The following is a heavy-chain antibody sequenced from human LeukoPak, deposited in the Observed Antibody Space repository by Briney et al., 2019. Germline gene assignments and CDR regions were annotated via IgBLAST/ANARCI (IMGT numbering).Heavy chain of an antibody. CDR2: IDWDDDK. CDR3: ARMSGSGSYFDY. CDR1: GFSLSTSGMC. D-gene: IGHD3-10*01. J-gene: IGHJ4*02. Sequence: SGPTLVNPTQTLTLTCTFSGFSLSTSGMCVSWIRQPPGKALEWLALIDWDDDKSYSTSLKTRLTISKDTSKNQVVLTMTNMDPVDTATYYCARMSGSGSYFDYWGQGTLVTVSS. V-gene: IGHV2-70*01.